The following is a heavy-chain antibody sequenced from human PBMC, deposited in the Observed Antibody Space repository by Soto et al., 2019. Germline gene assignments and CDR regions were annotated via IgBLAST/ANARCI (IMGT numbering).Heavy chain of an antibody. CDR1: GGTFSSYA. J-gene: IGHJ4*02. CDR2: IIPSFGTA. V-gene: IGHV1-69*13. Sequence: GASVRVSCKASGGTFSSYAISSVRQAPGQGLERMAGIIPSFGTANYAQKFQGRVTMTADESTSTAYMGLGSLRSEDTAVYSCARDRSPLELAYWGQGTLDTVSS. D-gene: IGHD1-7*01. CDR3: ARDRSPLELAY.